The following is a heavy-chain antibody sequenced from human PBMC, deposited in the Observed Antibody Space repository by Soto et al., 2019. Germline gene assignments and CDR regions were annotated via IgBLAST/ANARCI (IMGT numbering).Heavy chain of an antibody. J-gene: IGHJ2*01. CDR1: GYTFTGHS. D-gene: IGHD4-17*01. CDR3: ARGGTTVTTHWYFDL. Sequence: ASVKVSCKPSGYTFTGHSMHWVRQAPGQRPEWMGCINADSDNTRYSQKFQGRVTITRDTSATTAYMELSSLRSEDTAVYYCARGGTTVTTHWYFDLWGRGTLVPVSS. V-gene: IGHV1-3*01. CDR2: INADSDNT.